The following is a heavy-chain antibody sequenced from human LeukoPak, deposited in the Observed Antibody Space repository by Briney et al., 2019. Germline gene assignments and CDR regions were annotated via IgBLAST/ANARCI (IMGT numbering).Heavy chain of an antibody. CDR3: ARGGFLVQNHFDP. D-gene: IGHD3-3*01. J-gene: IGHJ5*02. CDR1: GYSIDSGYY. V-gene: IGHV4-38-2*02. Sequence: SETLSLTCTVSGYSIDSGYYWSWIRQPAGKGLEWIGRIHRSGSTAYNPSVKSRVTISVDTSKNQFSLKLNSVTAADTAVYYCARGGFLVQNHFDPWGQGTLVTVSS. CDR2: IHRSGST.